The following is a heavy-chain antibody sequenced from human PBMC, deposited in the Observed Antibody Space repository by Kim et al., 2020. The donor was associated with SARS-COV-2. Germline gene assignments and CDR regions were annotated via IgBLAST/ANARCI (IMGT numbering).Heavy chain of an antibody. Sequence: ASVKVSCKASGYTFTSYGISWVRQAPGQGLEWMGWISAYNGNTNYAQKLQGRVTMTTDTSTSTAYMELRSLRSDDTAVYYCARVVSAAAGISLSWFDPWGQGTLVTVSS. CDR1: GYTFTSYG. J-gene: IGHJ5*02. CDR2: ISAYNGNT. V-gene: IGHV1-18*01. D-gene: IGHD6-13*01. CDR3: ARVVSAAAGISLSWFDP.